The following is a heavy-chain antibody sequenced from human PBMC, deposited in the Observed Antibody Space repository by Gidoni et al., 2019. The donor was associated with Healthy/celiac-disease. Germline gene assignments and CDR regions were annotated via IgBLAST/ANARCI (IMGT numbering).Heavy chain of an antibody. CDR2: ISWNSGSI. V-gene: IGHV3-9*01. CDR3: AKAIGYYYGMDV. CDR1: GFTFDDYA. J-gene: IGHJ6*02. Sequence: EVQLVESGGGLLQPGRSLRLSCAAAGFTFDDYAMHWVRQAPGKGMEWVSGISWNSGSIGYADSVKGRFTISRDNAKNTLYLQMNSLRAEDTALYYCAKAIGYYYGMDVWGQGTTVTVSS.